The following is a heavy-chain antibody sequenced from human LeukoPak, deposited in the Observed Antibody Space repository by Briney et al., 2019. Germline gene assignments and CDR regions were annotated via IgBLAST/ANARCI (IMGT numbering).Heavy chain of an antibody. CDR2: IYNTGST. J-gene: IGHJ5*02. CDR1: GGSISSYF. Sequence: SSETLSLTCTVSGGSISSYFWSWIRQPAGKGLEWIGRIYNTGSTDYNPSLKSRVAMSVDTSKNQFSLKLRSLTAADTAVYYCARGGWFDPWGPGTLVTVSS. CDR3: ARGGWFDP. V-gene: IGHV4-4*07.